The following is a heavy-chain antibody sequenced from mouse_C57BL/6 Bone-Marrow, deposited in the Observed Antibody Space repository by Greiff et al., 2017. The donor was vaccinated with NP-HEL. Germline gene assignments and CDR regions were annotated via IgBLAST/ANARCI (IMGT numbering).Heavy chain of an antibody. CDR3: ARGTVVADWYFDV. J-gene: IGHJ1*03. V-gene: IGHV1-64*01. CDR2: IHPNSGST. Sequence: QVQLQQPGAELVKPGASVKLSCKASGYTFTSYWMHWVKQRPGQGLEWIGMIHPNSGSTNYNEKFKGKATLTVDKSSSTAYMQLSSLTSEDSAVYYCARGTVVADWYFDVWGTGTTVTVSS. D-gene: IGHD1-1*01. CDR1: GYTFTSYW.